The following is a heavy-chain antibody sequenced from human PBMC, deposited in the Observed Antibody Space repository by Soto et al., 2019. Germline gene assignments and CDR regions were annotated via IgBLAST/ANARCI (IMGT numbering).Heavy chain of an antibody. D-gene: IGHD3-10*01. CDR3: ARVLLWFGEPMGSTAGMDV. CDR1: GYTFTSYG. Sequence: ASVKVSCKASGYTFTSYGISWVRQAPGQGLEWMGWIIAYNGNTNYAQKLQGRVTMTTDTSTSTAYMELRSLRSDDTAVYYCARVLLWFGEPMGSTAGMDVWGQGTTVTVSS. V-gene: IGHV1-18*01. J-gene: IGHJ6*02. CDR2: IIAYNGNT.